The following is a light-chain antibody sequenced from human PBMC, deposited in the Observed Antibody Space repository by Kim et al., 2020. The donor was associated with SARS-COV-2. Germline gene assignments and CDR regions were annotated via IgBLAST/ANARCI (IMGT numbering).Light chain of an antibody. V-gene: IGLV3-21*04. Sequence: SYELTQPPSVSVVPGKTARITCGGNNIGSKSVHWYQQKPGQAPVLVIYYDSDRPSGIPERFSGSNSGNTATLTISRVEAGDEADYYCQVWDSSSDHNYVFGTGTKVTVL. CDR3: QVWDSSSDHNYV. CDR1: NIGSKS. J-gene: IGLJ1*01. CDR2: YDS.